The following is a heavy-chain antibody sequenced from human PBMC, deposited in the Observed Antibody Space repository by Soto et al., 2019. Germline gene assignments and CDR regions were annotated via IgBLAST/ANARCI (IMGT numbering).Heavy chain of an antibody. J-gene: IGHJ6*02. D-gene: IGHD5-18*01. Sequence: PGGSLGLSCAGSGFTFSSYSMNWVRQAPGKGLEWVSSISRSSRYIDYPDSVKGRFTLSRENAKHSVYLQINSLRAEDTALYSSARHATPMVTKLGYGIDVWGQGTTVTASS. CDR1: GFTFSSYS. CDR2: ISRSSRYI. CDR3: ARHATPMVTKLGYGIDV. V-gene: IGHV3-21*01.